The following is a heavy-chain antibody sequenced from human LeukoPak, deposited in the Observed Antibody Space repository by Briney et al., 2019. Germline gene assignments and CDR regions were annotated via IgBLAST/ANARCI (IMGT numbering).Heavy chain of an antibody. CDR3: ARSMFLDYYGMDV. CDR1: GGSISSYY. V-gene: IGHV4-59*01. CDR2: IYYSGST. Sequence: SETLSLTCTVSGGSISSYYWSWIRQPPGKGLEWIGHIYYSGSTNYNPSLKSRVTISIDTSKNQFSLRLSSVTAADTAVYYCARSMFLDYYGMDVWGQGTTVTVSS. D-gene: IGHD3-3*01. J-gene: IGHJ6*02.